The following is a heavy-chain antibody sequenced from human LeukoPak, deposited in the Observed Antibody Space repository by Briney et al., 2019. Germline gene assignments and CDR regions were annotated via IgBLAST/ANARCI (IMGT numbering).Heavy chain of an antibody. CDR2: IYYSGTT. J-gene: IGHJ3*01. CDR3: ARDCCGYRSWFDP. Sequence: SETLSLTCTVSGGSISSSSYYWGWIRQPPGEGLEWIGSIYYSGTTYYNPSLKSRVTISVDTSKNQFFLKLTSVTAADTAVYYCARDCCGYRSWFDPWGQGTMVTVSS. CDR1: GGSISSSSYY. V-gene: IGHV4-39*07. D-gene: IGHD6-25*01.